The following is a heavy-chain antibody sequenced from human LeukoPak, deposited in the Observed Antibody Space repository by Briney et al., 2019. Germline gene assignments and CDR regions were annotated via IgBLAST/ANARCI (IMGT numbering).Heavy chain of an antibody. CDR3: AKDKTSSGYYSSIDY. V-gene: IGHV3-9*03. CDR1: GFTFDDYA. Sequence: GGSLRLSCAASGFTFDDYAMHWVRQAPGKGLEWVSGISWNSGSIGYADSVKGRFTISRDNAKNSLYLQMNSLRAEDMALYYCAKDKTSSGYYSSIDYWGQGTLVTVSS. J-gene: IGHJ4*02. D-gene: IGHD3-22*01. CDR2: ISWNSGSI.